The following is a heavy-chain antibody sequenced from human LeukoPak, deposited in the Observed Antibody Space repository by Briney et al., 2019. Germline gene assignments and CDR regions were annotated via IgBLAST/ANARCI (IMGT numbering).Heavy chain of an antibody. D-gene: IGHD4-17*01. CDR3: ARDGTVTIFDY. Sequence: GGSLRLSCAASGFTFSSYSMNWVRQAPGKGLEWVSSISSSSNYIYYADSVKGRFTISRDNAKNSLYLQMNSLRAEDTAVYYCARDGTVTIFDYWGQGTLVTVSS. J-gene: IGHJ4*02. CDR1: GFTFSSYS. V-gene: IGHV3-21*01. CDR2: ISSSSNYI.